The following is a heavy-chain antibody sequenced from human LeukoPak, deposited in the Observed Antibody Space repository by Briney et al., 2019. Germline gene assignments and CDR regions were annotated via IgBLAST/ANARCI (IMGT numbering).Heavy chain of an antibody. CDR3: ARDVVPAANGGNWFDP. Sequence: SETLSLTCTVSGGSISSYYWSWIRQPPGKGLEWIGYIYYSGSTNYNPSLKSRVTISVDTSKNQFSLKLSSVIAADTAVYYCARDVVPAANGGNWFDPWGQGTLVTVSS. D-gene: IGHD2-2*01. V-gene: IGHV4-59*01. CDR2: IYYSGST. CDR1: GGSISSYY. J-gene: IGHJ5*02.